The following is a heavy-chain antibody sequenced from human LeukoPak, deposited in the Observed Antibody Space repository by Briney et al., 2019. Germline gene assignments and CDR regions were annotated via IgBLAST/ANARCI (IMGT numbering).Heavy chain of an antibody. J-gene: IGHJ6*02. CDR3: ARAGGDYGPYYYYGMDV. D-gene: IGHD4-17*01. CDR2: ISGSGGST. V-gene: IGHV3-23*01. CDR1: GFTFSSYA. Sequence: GGSLRLSCAASGFTFSSYAMSWVRQAPGKGLEWVSAISGSGGSTYYADSVKGRFTISRDNSKNTLYLQMNSLRAEDTAVYYCARAGGDYGPYYYYGMDVWGQGTTVTVSS.